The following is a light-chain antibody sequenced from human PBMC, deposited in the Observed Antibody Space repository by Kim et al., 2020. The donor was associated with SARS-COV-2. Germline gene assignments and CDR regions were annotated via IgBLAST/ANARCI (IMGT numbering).Light chain of an antibody. V-gene: IGKV3-15*01. J-gene: IGKJ4*01. CDR1: KSIKSR. CDR2: GGT. Sequence: GYTGERATVNRRTRKSIKSRLGWYKEKRGQAPRNRMIGGTTRASDIAARFSGSGYGTEFTITISRLQTEDVAVYYSEKNYNWPRTFGGGTKVDIK. CDR3: EKNYNWPRT.